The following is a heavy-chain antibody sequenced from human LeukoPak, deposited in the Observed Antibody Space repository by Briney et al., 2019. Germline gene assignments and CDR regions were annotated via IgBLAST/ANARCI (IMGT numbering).Heavy chain of an antibody. CDR3: ARGYGDYVETNWYFDL. D-gene: IGHD4-17*01. CDR2: IYYSGST. Sequence: PSETLSLTCTVSGGSISSYYWSWIRQHPGKGLEWIGYIYYSGSTYYNPSLKSRVTISVDTSKNQFSLKLSSVTAADTAVYYCARGYGDYVETNWYFDLWGRGTLVTVSS. CDR1: GGSISSYY. V-gene: IGHV4-59*06. J-gene: IGHJ2*01.